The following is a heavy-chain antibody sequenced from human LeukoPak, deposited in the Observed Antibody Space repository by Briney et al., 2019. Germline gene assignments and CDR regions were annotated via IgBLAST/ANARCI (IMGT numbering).Heavy chain of an antibody. CDR1: GFTFNSYW. Sequence: QSGGSLRLSCAASGFTFNSYWMTWVRQAPGKGLEWVANIKQDGSEKNYADSVKGRFTIARDNAQNLLYLQMNSLRAEDTAVYYCARGIAVTAGNVYYWGQGTLVTVSS. D-gene: IGHD6-19*01. CDR3: ARGIAVTAGNVYY. CDR2: IKQDGSEK. J-gene: IGHJ4*02. V-gene: IGHV3-7*04.